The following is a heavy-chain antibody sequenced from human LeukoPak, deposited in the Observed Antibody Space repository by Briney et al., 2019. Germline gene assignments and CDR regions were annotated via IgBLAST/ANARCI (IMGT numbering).Heavy chain of an antibody. V-gene: IGHV4-61*10. Sequence: SETLSLTCTVSGGSLSSADYYWTWIRQPAGKGLEWIGRISPTGTTNYKPSLKSRVTISVETSKNQFSLKLRSVTAADTAVHYCARVTGYMIEDYFDYWGQGTLVTVSS. D-gene: IGHD3-22*01. CDR3: ARVTGYMIEDYFDY. CDR1: GGSLSSADYY. J-gene: IGHJ4*02. CDR2: ISPTGTT.